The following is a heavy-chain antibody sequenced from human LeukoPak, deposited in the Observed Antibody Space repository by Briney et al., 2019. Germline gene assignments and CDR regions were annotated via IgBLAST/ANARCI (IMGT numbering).Heavy chain of an antibody. CDR2: IKQDGSVK. CDR3: ATYYYGSGSYLGFDY. CDR1: GFTFSNYW. Sequence: GSLRLSCAASGFTFSNYWMSWVRQAPGKGLEWVANIKQDGSVKYYVASVKGRFTISRDNAKNSLYLQMNSLRAEDTGVYYCATYYYGSGSYLGFDYWGQGTLVTVSS. V-gene: IGHV3-7*01. D-gene: IGHD3-10*01. J-gene: IGHJ4*02.